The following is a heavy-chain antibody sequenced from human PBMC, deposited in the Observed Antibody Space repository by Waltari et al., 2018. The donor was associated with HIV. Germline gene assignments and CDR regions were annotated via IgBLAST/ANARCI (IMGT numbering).Heavy chain of an antibody. Sequence: EVQLAESGGGVARHGGSLRLSCTATGFTFEDHGMSWVRQVPGQVLECVSGITWNGVKTGYFDSVKCRFIISRDNARSSLYLQMDSLRAEDTAFYYCARDSNPAQGSVWYDAFDIWGQGTMVTVSS. CDR2: ITWNGVKT. D-gene: IGHD6-13*01. CDR1: GFTFEDHG. J-gene: IGHJ3*02. V-gene: IGHV3-20*04. CDR3: ARDSNPAQGSVWYDAFDI.